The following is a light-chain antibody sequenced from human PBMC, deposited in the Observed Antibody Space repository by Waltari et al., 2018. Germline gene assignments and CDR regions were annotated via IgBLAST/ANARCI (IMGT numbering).Light chain of an antibody. Sequence: DIVLTQSPASLAVSLGERATLNCKSSQSLLSSFNSKMYIAWYQQKPGQPPKLLINWASARGSGVPERFSGSGSETDFTLTISSLQAEDVAVYYCHHYYIPPLTFGQGTRLEIK. CDR3: HHYYIPPLT. V-gene: IGKV4-1*01. CDR1: QSLLSSFNSKMY. CDR2: WAS. J-gene: IGKJ5*01.